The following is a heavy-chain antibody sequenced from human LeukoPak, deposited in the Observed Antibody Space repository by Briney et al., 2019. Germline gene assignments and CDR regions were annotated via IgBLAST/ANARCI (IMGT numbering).Heavy chain of an antibody. CDR1: GFTFSSYG. D-gene: IGHD1-14*01. V-gene: IGHV3-30*18. Sequence: PGGSLRLSCAASGFTFSSYGMHWVRQAPGKGLEWVAVISYDGSNKYYADSVKGRFTISRGNSKNTLYLQMNSLRAEDTAVYYCAKDRTGYFDYWGQGTLVTVSS. CDR3: AKDRTGYFDY. J-gene: IGHJ4*02. CDR2: ISYDGSNK.